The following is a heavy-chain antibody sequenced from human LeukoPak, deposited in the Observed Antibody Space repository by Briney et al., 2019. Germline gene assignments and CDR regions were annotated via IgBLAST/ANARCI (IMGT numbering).Heavy chain of an antibody. CDR1: GGTFSSYA. Sequence: SVKVSCKASGGTFSSYAISWVRQAPGQGLEWMGRIIPVLGIANYAQKFQGRVTITTDESTSTAYMELSSLRSEDTAVYYCARVGYSSSSVWGQGTLVTVSS. CDR2: IIPVLGIA. D-gene: IGHD6-6*01. J-gene: IGHJ4*02. V-gene: IGHV1-69*04. CDR3: ARVGYSSSSV.